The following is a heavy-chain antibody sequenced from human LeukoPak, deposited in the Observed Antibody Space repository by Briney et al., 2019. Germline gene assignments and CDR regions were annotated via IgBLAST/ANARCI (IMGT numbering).Heavy chain of an antibody. Sequence: PSETLSLTCTVSGGSISSSSYYWGWIRQPPGKGLEWIGSIYYSGSTYYNPSLKSRVTISVDTSKNQFSLKLSSVTAADTAVYYCAAYRALGATMYYFDYWGQGTLVTVSS. D-gene: IGHD1-26*01. CDR2: IYYSGST. CDR1: GGSISSSSYY. V-gene: IGHV4-39*01. CDR3: AAYRALGATMYYFDY. J-gene: IGHJ4*02.